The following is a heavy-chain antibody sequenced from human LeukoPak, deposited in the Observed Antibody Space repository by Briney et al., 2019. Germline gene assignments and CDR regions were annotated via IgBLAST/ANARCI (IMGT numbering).Heavy chain of an antibody. CDR3: ARARRAFDI. CDR1: GFTLSSYW. CDR2: ISGSGGST. J-gene: IGHJ3*02. V-gene: IGHV3-23*01. Sequence: GGSLRLSCAASGFTLSSYWMHWVRQAPGKGLEWVSAISGSGGSTYYADSVKGRFTISRDNSKNTLYLQMNSLRAEDTAVYYCARARRAFDIWGQGTMVTVSS.